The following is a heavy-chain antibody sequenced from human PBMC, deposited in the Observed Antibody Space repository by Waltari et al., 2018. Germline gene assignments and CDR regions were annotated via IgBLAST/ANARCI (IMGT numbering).Heavy chain of an antibody. Sequence: QVQLQESGPGLVKPSETLSLTCAVSGYSISSGYYWGWIRPPPGKGLEWIGSIYHSGSTYYNPSLKSRVTISVDTSKNQFSLKLSSVTAADTAVYYCARHRGRAGSYSAFDIWGQGTMVTVSS. D-gene: IGHD3-10*01. CDR3: ARHRGRAGSYSAFDI. CDR1: GYSISSGYY. V-gene: IGHV4-38-2*01. CDR2: IYHSGST. J-gene: IGHJ3*02.